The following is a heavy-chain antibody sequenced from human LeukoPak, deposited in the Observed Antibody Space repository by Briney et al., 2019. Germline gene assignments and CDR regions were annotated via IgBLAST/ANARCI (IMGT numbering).Heavy chain of an antibody. CDR3: ARGGNWKEGDY. V-gene: IGHV4-34*01. CDR1: GGSFSGYH. J-gene: IGHJ4*02. CDR2: INHSGST. Sequence: SETLSLTCAVYGGSFSGYHWSWIRQPPGKGLEWIGEINHSGSTNYNPSLKSRVTISVDTSKNQFSLKLSSVTAADTAVYYCARGGNWKEGDYWGQGTLVTVSS. D-gene: IGHD1-1*01.